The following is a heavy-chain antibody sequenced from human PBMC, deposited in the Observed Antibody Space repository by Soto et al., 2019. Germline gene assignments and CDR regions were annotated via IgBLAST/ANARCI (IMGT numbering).Heavy chain of an antibody. CDR2: ISAHKGNT. V-gene: IGHV1-18*01. Sequence: QVHLVQSGAEVKKPGASVKVSCKGSGYAFTTYGITWVRQAPGQGLEWMGWISAHKGNTNYAQKLQGRVTVTRDKSTSTASMELRSLRSEDTAVYYCARGRYGDYWGQGALVTFSS. CDR1: GYAFTTYG. CDR3: ARGRYGDY. D-gene: IGHD1-1*01. J-gene: IGHJ4*02.